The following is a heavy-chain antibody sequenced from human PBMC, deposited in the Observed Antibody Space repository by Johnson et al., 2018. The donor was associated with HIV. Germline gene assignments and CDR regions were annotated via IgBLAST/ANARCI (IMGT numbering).Heavy chain of an antibody. CDR2: IRYDGSNK. D-gene: IGHD1-26*01. J-gene: IGHJ3*02. CDR1: GFTFSSYA. CDR3: AKSRDLVGAGAFDI. V-gene: IGHV3-30*02. Sequence: QVQLVESGGGVVQPGRSLRLSCAASGFTFSSYAMHWVRRAPGKGLEWVAFIRYDGSNKYYVDSVKGRFTISRDNSKNTLYLQMNSLRPEDTSVYYCAKSRDLVGAGAFDIWGQGTMVTVSS.